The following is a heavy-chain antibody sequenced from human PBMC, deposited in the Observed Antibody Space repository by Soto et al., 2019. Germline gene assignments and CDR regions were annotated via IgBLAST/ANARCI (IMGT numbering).Heavy chain of an antibody. CDR1: GFTFSSYA. V-gene: IGHV3-30*18. J-gene: IGHJ6*02. CDR2: ISYDGSNK. CDR3: AKDRLTTRYYYYGMDV. D-gene: IGHD4-4*01. Sequence: RVSLRLSCEASGFTFSSYALHSVRQAPFKGLEWVAVISYDGSNKYYADSVKGRFTISRDNSKNTLYLQMNSLRAEDTAVYYCAKDRLTTRYYYYGMDVWGQGTTVAVSS.